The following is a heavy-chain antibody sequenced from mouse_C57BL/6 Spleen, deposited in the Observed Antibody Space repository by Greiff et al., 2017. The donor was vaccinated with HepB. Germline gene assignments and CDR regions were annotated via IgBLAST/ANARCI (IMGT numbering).Heavy chain of an antibody. CDR2: INPNNGGT. V-gene: IGHV1-26*01. Sequence: EVQLQQSGPELVKPGASVKISCKASGYTFTDYYMNWVKQSHGKSLEWIGDINPNNGGTSYNQKFKGKATLTVDKSSSTAYMEIRSLTSEDSAVYYCARYYGRRYYFDYWGQGTTLTVSS. CDR3: ARYYGRRYYFDY. D-gene: IGHD1-1*01. CDR1: GYTFTDYY. J-gene: IGHJ2*01.